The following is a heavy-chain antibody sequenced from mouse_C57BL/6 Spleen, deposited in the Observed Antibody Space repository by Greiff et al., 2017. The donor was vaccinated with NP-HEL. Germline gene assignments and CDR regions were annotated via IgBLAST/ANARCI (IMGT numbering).Heavy chain of an antibody. CDR3: ARGGMVYYGSLYAMDY. CDR1: GYTFTSYW. D-gene: IGHD2-2*01. CDR2: IDPNSGGT. V-gene: IGHV1-72*01. J-gene: IGHJ4*01. Sequence: QVQLQQPGAELVKPGASVKLSCKASGYTFTSYWMHWVKQRPGRGLEWIGRIDPNSGGTKYNEKFKSKATLTVDKPSSTAYMQLSSLTSADSAVYDCARGGMVYYGSLYAMDYWGQGTSVTVSS.